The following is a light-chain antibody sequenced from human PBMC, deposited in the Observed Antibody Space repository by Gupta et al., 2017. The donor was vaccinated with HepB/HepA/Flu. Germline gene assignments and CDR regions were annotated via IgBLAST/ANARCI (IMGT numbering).Light chain of an antibody. CDR2: EVS. V-gene: IGLV2-18*02. CDR3: SSYTSSTTVL. CDR1: SSDIGGYDR. Sequence: QSALTQPPSVSGSPGQSVTISCTGTSSDIGGYDRVSWYQQPPGTAPKLMIYEVSNRPSGVPDRFSGSISGNTASLTISGLQAEDEADYYCSSYTSSTTVLFGGGTKLTVL. J-gene: IGLJ2*01.